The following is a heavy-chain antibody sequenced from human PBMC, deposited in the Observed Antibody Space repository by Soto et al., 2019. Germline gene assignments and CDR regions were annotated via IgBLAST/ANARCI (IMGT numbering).Heavy chain of an antibody. J-gene: IGHJ4*02. V-gene: IGHV3-30*02. Sequence: PGGSLRLSCAASGFTFSSYGMHWVRQAPGKGLEWVAVIWYDGSNKYYADSVKGRFTISRDNSKNTLYLQMNSLRSEDTAVYYCAVAYCGGDCYPGDYWGQGTLVTVSS. CDR2: IWYDGSNK. CDR3: AVAYCGGDCYPGDY. D-gene: IGHD2-21*01. CDR1: GFTFSSYG.